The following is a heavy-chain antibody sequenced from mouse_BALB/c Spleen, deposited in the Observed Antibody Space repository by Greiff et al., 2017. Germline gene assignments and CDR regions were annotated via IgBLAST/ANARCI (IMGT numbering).Heavy chain of an antibody. J-gene: IGHJ3*01. CDR2: INPSSGYT. V-gene: IGHV1-4*02. CDR1: GYTFTSYT. CDR3: ARWTLFAY. Sequence: VQLQESAAELARPGASVKMSCKASGYTFTSYTMHWVKQRPGQGLEWIGYINPSSGYTEYNQKFKDKTTLTADKSSSTAYMQLSSLTSEDSAVYYCARWTLFAYWGQGTLVTVSA.